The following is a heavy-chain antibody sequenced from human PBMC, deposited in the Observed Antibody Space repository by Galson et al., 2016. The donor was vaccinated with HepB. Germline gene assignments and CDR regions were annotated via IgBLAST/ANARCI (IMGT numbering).Heavy chain of an antibody. V-gene: IGHV3-23*01. J-gene: IGHJ6*04. CDR1: GFTFSSCA. Sequence: SLRLSCAASGFTFSSCAMSWVRQAPGKGLEWISTVGGDSRDYADSVKGRFTISRDNSKNTLSLQMNSLRAEDTAVYYCVQGSTAPAVWGKGTTVTVSS. D-gene: IGHD1-26*01. CDR3: VQGSTAPAV. CDR2: VGGDSR.